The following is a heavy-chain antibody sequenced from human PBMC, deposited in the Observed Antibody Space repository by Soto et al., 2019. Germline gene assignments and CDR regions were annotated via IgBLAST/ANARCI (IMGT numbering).Heavy chain of an antibody. CDR3: ARDIQGWFDP. Sequence: KTSETLSLTCTVSGGSISIGGYYWSCIRQHPGKGLEWIGYIYYSGSTYYNPSLKSRVTISVDTSKNQFSLKLSSVTAADTAVYYCARDIQGWFDPWGQGTLVTVSS. CDR2: IYYSGST. J-gene: IGHJ5*02. D-gene: IGHD5-18*01. CDR1: GGSISIGGYY. V-gene: IGHV4-31*03.